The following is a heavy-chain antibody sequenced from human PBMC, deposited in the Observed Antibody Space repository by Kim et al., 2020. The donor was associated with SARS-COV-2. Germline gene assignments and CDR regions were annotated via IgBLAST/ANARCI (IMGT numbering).Heavy chain of an antibody. CDR3: STEFITDFDH. J-gene: IGHJ4*02. CDR2: FDHVDGEA. Sequence: ASVKVSCKVSGYSLTELPMHWVRQAPGKGLEWMGGFDHVDGEAFYAQRFKGRVTMTEDTSTDTAYMVLSSLTSEDTAIYYCSTEFITDFDHWGQGTLVTVSP. V-gene: IGHV1-24*01. D-gene: IGHD3-22*01. CDR1: GYSLTELP.